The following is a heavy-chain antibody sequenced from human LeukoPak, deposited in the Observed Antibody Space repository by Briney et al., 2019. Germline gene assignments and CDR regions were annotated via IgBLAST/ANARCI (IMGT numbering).Heavy chain of an antibody. CDR1: GFTFSSYA. V-gene: IGHV3-23*01. CDR2: ISGSGGST. Sequence: PGGSLRLSCAASGFTFSSYAMSWVRRAPGKGLEWVSAISGSGGSTYYADSVQGRFTISRDNSKNTLYLQMNSLRAEDTAVYYCAKKPVGRAAGYYFDYWGQGTLVTVSS. D-gene: IGHD6-13*01. J-gene: IGHJ4*02. CDR3: AKKPVGRAAGYYFDY.